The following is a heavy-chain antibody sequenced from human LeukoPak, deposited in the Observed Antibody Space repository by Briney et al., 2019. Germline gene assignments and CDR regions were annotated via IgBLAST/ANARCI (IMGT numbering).Heavy chain of an antibody. CDR3: ARIRNDAFDI. J-gene: IGHJ3*02. CDR1: GFTVSSNY. V-gene: IGHV3-53*01. CDR2: IYSGGST. Sequence: GGSLRLSCAASGFTVSSNYMSWVRQAPGQGLEWVSVIYSGGSTYYADSVKGRFTISRDNSKNTLYLQMNSLRAEDTAVYYCARIRNDAFDIWGQGTMVTVSS.